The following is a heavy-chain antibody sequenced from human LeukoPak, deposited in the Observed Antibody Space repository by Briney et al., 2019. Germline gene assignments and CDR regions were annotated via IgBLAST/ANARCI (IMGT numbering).Heavy chain of an antibody. CDR3: VRSKTWVGATTGDY. D-gene: IGHD1-26*01. CDR2: IDYSGTT. Sequence: PSESLSLTCTVSGGSISSYYWSWVRQPPGKGLEWIACIDYSGTTNYNPSLKSRVTISVDTSKNQFSLKLSSVTAADTAVYYCVRSKTWVGATTGDYWGQGTLVAVSS. CDR1: GGSISSYY. V-gene: IGHV4-59*08. J-gene: IGHJ4*02.